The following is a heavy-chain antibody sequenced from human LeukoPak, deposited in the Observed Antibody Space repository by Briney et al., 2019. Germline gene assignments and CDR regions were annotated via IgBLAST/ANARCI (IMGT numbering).Heavy chain of an antibody. Sequence: PGGSLRLSCAASGFTFSSYSMNWVRQAPGKGLEWVSSISSSSSYIYYADSVKGRFTISRDNAKNSLYLQMNSLRAEDTAVYYCARAPVKRREGYHISFDYWGQGTLVTVSS. J-gene: IGHJ4*02. CDR2: ISSSSSYI. V-gene: IGHV3-21*01. CDR1: GFTFSSYS. D-gene: IGHD5-12*01. CDR3: ARAPVKRREGYHISFDY.